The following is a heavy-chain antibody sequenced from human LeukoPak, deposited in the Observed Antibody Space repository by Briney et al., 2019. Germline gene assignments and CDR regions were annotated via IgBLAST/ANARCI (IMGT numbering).Heavy chain of an antibody. CDR1: GYTFTSYG. Sequence: APVKVSCKASGYTFTSYGISWVRQAHGQGLGWMGWINPNSGGTNYDKRFKGRVTMIRDTSISTAYMELSRLSSDDTAVYDCARASYYYDSSGYPGYYFDYWGQGTLVTVSS. J-gene: IGHJ4*02. CDR3: ARASYYYDSSGYPGYYFDY. CDR2: INPNSGGT. D-gene: IGHD3-22*01. V-gene: IGHV1-2*02.